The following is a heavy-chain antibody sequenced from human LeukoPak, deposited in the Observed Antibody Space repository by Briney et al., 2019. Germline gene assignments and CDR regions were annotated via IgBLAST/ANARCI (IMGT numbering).Heavy chain of an antibody. CDR3: ARSSSRDGYFDY. J-gene: IGHJ4*02. Sequence: GRSLRLSCAASGFTFSSYAMHWVRQAPGKGLEWVAVISYDGSNKYYADSVKGRFTISRDNSKNTLYLQMNSLRAEDTAVYYCARSSSRDGYFDYWGQGTLVTVSS. D-gene: IGHD2-2*01. V-gene: IGHV3-30-3*01. CDR1: GFTFSSYA. CDR2: ISYDGSNK.